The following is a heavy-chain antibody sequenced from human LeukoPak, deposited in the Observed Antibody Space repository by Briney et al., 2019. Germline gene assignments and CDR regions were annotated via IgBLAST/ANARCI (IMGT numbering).Heavy chain of an antibody. CDR3: ARDLSSSSWNDY. CDR2: IYTSGST. D-gene: IGHD6-13*01. Sequence: SETLSLTCTVSGGSISSGSYYWSWIRQPAGKGLEWIGRIYTSGSTNYNPSLKSRVTMSVDTSKNQFSLKLSSVTAADTAVYYCARDLSSSSWNDYWGQGTLVTVSS. V-gene: IGHV4-61*02. CDR1: GGSISSGSYY. J-gene: IGHJ4*02.